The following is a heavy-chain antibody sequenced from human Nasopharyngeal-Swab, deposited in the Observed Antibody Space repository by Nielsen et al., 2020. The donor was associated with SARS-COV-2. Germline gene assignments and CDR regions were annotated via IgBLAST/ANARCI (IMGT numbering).Heavy chain of an antibody. CDR2: IYFGGST. CDR1: GGSISSGDYY. Sequence: SETLSLTCTVSGGSISSGDYYWSWIRQPPGKGLEWIGYIYFGGSTNYNASLKSRATISEDTSKNQFSLKLTSVTAADTAVYYCARGDMLYYGSGTYWGQGTLVTVSS. CDR3: ARGDMLYYGSGTY. D-gene: IGHD3-10*01. J-gene: IGHJ4*02. V-gene: IGHV4-30-4*01.